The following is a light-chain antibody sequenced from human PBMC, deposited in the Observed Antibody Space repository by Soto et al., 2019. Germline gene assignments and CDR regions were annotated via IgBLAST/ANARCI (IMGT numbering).Light chain of an antibody. Sequence: DIQMTQSPSSLSASVGDRVTVTCRASQSISSYLNWYQQIPGKAPKLLIYAASSLQSGVPSRFSGRGSETEFTLTITSLQPEDFAAYYCQQSYSIPWTFGQGTKVEIK. CDR3: QQSYSIPWT. V-gene: IGKV1-39*01. CDR1: QSISSY. CDR2: AAS. J-gene: IGKJ1*01.